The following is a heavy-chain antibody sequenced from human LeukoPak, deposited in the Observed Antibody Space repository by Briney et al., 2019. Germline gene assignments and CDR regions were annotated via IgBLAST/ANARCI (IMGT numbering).Heavy chain of an antibody. D-gene: IGHD3-10*01. Sequence: GASVKVSCKASGGTFSSYAISWVRQAPGQGLEWMGGIIPIFGTANYAQKFQGRVTITADKSTSTAYMELSSLRSEATAAYYCASLRRGDYYGSGSYPTWGQGTLVTVSS. J-gene: IGHJ5*02. CDR2: IIPIFGTA. CDR3: ASLRRGDYYGSGSYPT. V-gene: IGHV1-69*06. CDR1: GGTFSSYA.